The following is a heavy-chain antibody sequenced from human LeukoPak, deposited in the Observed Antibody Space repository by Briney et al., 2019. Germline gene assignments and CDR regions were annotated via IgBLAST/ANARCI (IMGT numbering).Heavy chain of an antibody. CDR1: GFXVSSNY. Sequence: PGGSLRLSCAASGFXVSSNYVSWVRQAPGKGLEWVSVIYSGGSTYYADSVKGRFTISRDNSKNTLYLQMNSLRAEDTAVYYCARGGANYSDISAYGYFDLWGRGTMVTVSS. CDR3: ARGGANYSDISAYGYFDL. CDR2: IYSGGST. V-gene: IGHV3-66*01. D-gene: IGHD3-22*01. J-gene: IGHJ2*01.